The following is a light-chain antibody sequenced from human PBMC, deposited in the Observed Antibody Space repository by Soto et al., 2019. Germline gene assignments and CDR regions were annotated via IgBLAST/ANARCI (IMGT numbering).Light chain of an antibody. V-gene: IGKV3-20*01. J-gene: IGKJ5*01. Sequence: EIVLTQSPGTLSLSPGERATLSCRASQSVSSSYLAWCQQKPGQAPRLLIYGASSRATGIPDRFSGSGSGTDFTLTISRLEPEEFAVYYCQQYGSSPLTFGQGTRLEIK. CDR3: QQYGSSPLT. CDR1: QSVSSSY. CDR2: GAS.